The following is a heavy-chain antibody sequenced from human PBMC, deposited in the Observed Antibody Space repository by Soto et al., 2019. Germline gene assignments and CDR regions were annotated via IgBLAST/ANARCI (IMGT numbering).Heavy chain of an antibody. Sequence: WGSLRLSCAASGFTFNQYWMTWVRQAPGKGLEWVANIKQDGSEKYYVDSVKGRFTISRDNAKNSLYLQMNSLRVEDTAVYYCAADPRPNLVPIDYWGQGTLVTVSS. J-gene: IGHJ4*02. V-gene: IGHV3-7*01. CDR2: IKQDGSEK. CDR1: GFTFNQYW. D-gene: IGHD6-6*01. CDR3: AADPRPNLVPIDY.